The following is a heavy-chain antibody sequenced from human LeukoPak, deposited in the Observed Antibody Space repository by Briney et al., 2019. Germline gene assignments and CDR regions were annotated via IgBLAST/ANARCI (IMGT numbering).Heavy chain of an antibody. CDR1: GYSFSNCW. J-gene: IGHJ4*02. CDR3: ARRAYCGGDCYVDY. V-gene: IGHV5-51*01. Sequence: GESLKISCKGSGYSFSNCWIFWVRQMPGKGREGMGIIYPGDSDTRYIPAFEGQVTISADKSISTAYLQWSSLKASDTDMYYCARRAYCGGDCYVDYWGQGTLVTVSS. CDR2: IYPGDSDT. D-gene: IGHD2-21*02.